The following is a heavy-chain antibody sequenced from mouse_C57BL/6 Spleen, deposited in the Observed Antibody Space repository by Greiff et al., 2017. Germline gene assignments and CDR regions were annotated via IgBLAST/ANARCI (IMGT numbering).Heavy chain of an antibody. J-gene: IGHJ4*01. CDR1: GYTFTSYW. D-gene: IGHD1-1*01. Sequence: VQLQQPGAELVRPGSSVKLSCKASGYTFTSYWMHWVKQRPIQGLEWIGNIDPSDSETHYNQKFKDKATLTVDKSSSTAYMQLSSLTSEDSAVYYCARRATVVDYAMDYWGQGTSVTVSS. CDR3: ARRATVVDYAMDY. CDR2: IDPSDSET. V-gene: IGHV1-52*01.